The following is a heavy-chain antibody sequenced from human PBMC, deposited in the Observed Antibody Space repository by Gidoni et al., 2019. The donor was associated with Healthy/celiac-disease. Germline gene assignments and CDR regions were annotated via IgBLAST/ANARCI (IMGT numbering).Heavy chain of an antibody. Sequence: QVQLVESGGGVVQPGRSLRLSCAASGSTFSSYAMHWVRQAPGKGLAWVAVISHDGSNKYYAESGKGRFTISRDNSKNTLYLQMNSLRAEVTAVDYGAREGEGPGYYFDYWGQGTLVTVSS. CDR1: GSTFSSYA. CDR2: ISHDGSNK. D-gene: IGHD3-16*01. J-gene: IGHJ4*02. CDR3: AREGEGPGYYFDY. V-gene: IGHV3-30-3*01.